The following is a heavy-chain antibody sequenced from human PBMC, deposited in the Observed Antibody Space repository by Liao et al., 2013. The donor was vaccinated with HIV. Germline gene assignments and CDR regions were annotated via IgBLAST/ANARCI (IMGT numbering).Heavy chain of an antibody. CDR2: INHSGST. Sequence: QVQLQQWGAGLLKPSETLSLTCAVYGGSFSGYYWSWIRQPPGKGLEWIGKINHSGSTHYNPSLKSRVTISADTSKNQFSLKLSSVTAADTAVFYCARGPGDNNEYYFDYWGQGTLVTVSS. CDR3: ARGPGDNNEYYFDY. J-gene: IGHJ4*02. CDR1: GGSFSGYY. D-gene: IGHD4-17*01. V-gene: IGHV4-34*01.